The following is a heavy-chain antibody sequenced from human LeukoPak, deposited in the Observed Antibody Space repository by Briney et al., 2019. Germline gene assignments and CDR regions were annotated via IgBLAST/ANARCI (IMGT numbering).Heavy chain of an antibody. J-gene: IGHJ4*02. D-gene: IGHD6-19*01. Sequence: GASVKVSRKSSGYTFTRHYLHWVRQAPGQGLEWVGLINPTGTSSWSAQKFQGRVTMTRDTSISTSYMELSNLRSDDTAVYYCARGREVAGTVSYWGQGTRVTVSS. CDR2: INPTGTSS. CDR3: ARGREVAGTVSY. CDR1: GYTFTRHY. V-gene: IGHV1-2*06.